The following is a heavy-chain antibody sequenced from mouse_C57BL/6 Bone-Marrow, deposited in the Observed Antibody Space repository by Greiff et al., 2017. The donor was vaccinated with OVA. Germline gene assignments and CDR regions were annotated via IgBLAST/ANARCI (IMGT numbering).Heavy chain of an antibody. V-gene: IGHV1-26*01. D-gene: IGHD1-1*01. CDR2: INPNNGGT. CDR1: GYTFTDYY. Sequence: VQLQQSGPELVKPGASVKISCKASGYTFTDYYMNWVKQSHGKSLEWIGDINPNNGGTSYNQKFKGKATLTVDKSSSTAYMELRSLTSEDSAVYYCARRNYGRGGYYFDYWGQGTTLTVSS. CDR3: ARRNYGRGGYYFDY. J-gene: IGHJ2*01.